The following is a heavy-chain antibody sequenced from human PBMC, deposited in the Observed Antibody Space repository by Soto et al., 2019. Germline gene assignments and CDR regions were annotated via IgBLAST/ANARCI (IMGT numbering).Heavy chain of an antibody. V-gene: IGHV4-31*03. D-gene: IGHD3-10*01. Sequence: QVQLQESGPGLVKPSQTLSLTCTVSGGSISSGGYYWSWIRQHTGKGLEWIGYIYYSGSTYYNPSLKSRVTISVDTSKNQFSLKLSSVTAADTAVYYCARDRGDLRGPYYYYYGMDVWGQGTTVTVSS. CDR3: ARDRGDLRGPYYYYYGMDV. CDR1: GGSISSGGYY. J-gene: IGHJ6*02. CDR2: IYYSGST.